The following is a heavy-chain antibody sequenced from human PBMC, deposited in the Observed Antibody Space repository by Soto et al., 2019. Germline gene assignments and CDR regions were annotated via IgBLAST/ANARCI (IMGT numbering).Heavy chain of an antibody. CDR2: IIPIFGTA. CDR3: AREGRYYDSSGYYYEAFDI. J-gene: IGHJ3*02. Sequence: VASVKVSCKASGGTFSSYAISWVRQAPGQGLEWMGGIIPIFGTANYAQKFQGRVTITADESTSTAYMELSSLRSEDTAVYYCAREGRYYDSSGYYYEAFDIWGQGTMVTVSS. D-gene: IGHD3-22*01. V-gene: IGHV1-69*13. CDR1: GGTFSSYA.